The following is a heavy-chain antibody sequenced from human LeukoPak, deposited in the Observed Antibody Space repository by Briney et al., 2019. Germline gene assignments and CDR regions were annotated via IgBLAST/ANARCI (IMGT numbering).Heavy chain of an antibody. Sequence: PSETLSLTCTVSGGSISSGGYYWSWIRQPPGKGLEWIGYIYYSGSTNYNPSLKSRVTISVDTSKNQFSLKLSSVTAADTAVYYCARQGSLVGAPNYWGQGTLVTVSS. CDR1: GGSISSGGYY. V-gene: IGHV4-61*08. CDR3: ARQGSLVGAPNY. CDR2: IYYSGST. J-gene: IGHJ4*02. D-gene: IGHD1-26*01.